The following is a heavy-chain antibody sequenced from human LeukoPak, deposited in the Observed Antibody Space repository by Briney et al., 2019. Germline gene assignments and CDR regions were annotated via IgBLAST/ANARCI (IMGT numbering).Heavy chain of an antibody. Sequence: GSLRLSCAAFGFTFSSYWMSWVRQAPGKGLEWVANIKQDGSEKYYVDSVKGRFTISRDNAKNSLYLQMNSLRAEDTALYHCARVDYYDSSGYYYAPLDYWGQGTLVTVSS. J-gene: IGHJ4*02. D-gene: IGHD3-22*01. CDR2: IKQDGSEK. CDR3: ARVDYYDSSGYYYAPLDY. CDR1: GFTFSSYW. V-gene: IGHV3-7*03.